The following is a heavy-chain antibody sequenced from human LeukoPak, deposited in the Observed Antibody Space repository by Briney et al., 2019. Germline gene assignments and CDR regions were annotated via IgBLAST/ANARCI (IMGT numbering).Heavy chain of an antibody. CDR2: IIPILGIA. Sequence: SVKVSCKASGGTFISYAISWVRQAPGQGLEWMGRIIPILGIANYAQKFQGRVTITADKSTSTAYMELSSLRSEDTAVYYCARDRRNQWEPPLGVWGQGTMVTVSS. V-gene: IGHV1-69*04. CDR1: GGTFISYA. CDR3: ARDRRNQWEPPLGV. D-gene: IGHD1-26*01. J-gene: IGHJ3*01.